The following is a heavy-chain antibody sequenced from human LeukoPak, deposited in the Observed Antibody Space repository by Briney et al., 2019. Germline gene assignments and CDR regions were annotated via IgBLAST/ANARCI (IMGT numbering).Heavy chain of an antibody. Sequence: SGGSLTLSCAASGFDFGAYEMNWVRQAPGKGLEWVAYFAGSDTTKYYADSVRGRFTISRDNAKKSLYLQMNSLRAEDTALYYCTTLGYHLDSWGQGTLVTFSS. CDR1: GFDFGAYE. V-gene: IGHV3-48*03. J-gene: IGHJ4*02. D-gene: IGHD3-22*01. CDR3: TTLGYHLDS. CDR2: FAGSDTTK.